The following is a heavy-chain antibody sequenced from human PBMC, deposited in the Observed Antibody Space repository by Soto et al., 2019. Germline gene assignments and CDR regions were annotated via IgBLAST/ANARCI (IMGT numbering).Heavy chain of an antibody. Sequence: QVQLQESGPGLVKPSETLSLTCTVSGGSISSYYWSWIRQSPGKGLEWIGYIYYSGSTNYNPSLKRRVTRSVDTSKHQFALKLSSATAADTAVYYCARESGSSWYWFDPWGQGTLVTVSS. CDR1: GGSISSYY. J-gene: IGHJ5*02. CDR2: IYYSGST. V-gene: IGHV4-59*01. CDR3: ARESGSSWYWFDP. D-gene: IGHD6-13*01.